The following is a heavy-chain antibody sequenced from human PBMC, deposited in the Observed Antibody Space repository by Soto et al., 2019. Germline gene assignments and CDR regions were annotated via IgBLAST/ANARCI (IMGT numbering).Heavy chain of an antibody. CDR2: ISTYNGNT. CDR1: GYTFTTYD. D-gene: IGHD2-8*01. V-gene: IGHV1-18*01. Sequence: ASVKVSCKASGYTFTTYDISWVRQAPGQGLEWMGRISTYNGNTNYPQSLQGRLTMTTDTSTTTAYMELRSLRSDDTAVYYCARNPYHVLMVNAPNLYGMDVWGQGTTVTVSS. J-gene: IGHJ6*02. CDR3: ARNPYHVLMVNAPNLYGMDV.